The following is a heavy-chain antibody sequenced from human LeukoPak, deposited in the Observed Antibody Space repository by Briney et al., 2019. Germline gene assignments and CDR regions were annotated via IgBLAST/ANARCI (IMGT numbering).Heavy chain of an antibody. CDR3: AGPLGYCTNGVCSDFDY. D-gene: IGHD2-8*01. CDR2: ISGSDDGT. Sequence: GGSLRLSCAASGFTFSTYAMSWVRHIPGKGLEWVSAISGSDDGTYYADSVKGRFTISRDNSTNTLYLQMNTLRAEDTAVYYCAGPLGYCTNGVCSDFDYWGQGTLVTVSS. V-gene: IGHV3-23*01. CDR1: GFTFSTYA. J-gene: IGHJ4*02.